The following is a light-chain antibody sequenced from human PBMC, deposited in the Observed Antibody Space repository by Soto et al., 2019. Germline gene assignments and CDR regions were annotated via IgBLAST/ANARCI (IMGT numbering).Light chain of an antibody. CDR1: ETIKSS. CDR3: QQSHSTIIT. J-gene: IGKJ5*01. CDR2: ATS. V-gene: IGKV1-39*01. Sequence: DIQMTQSPSSLSASVGDRVTITCRASETIKSSLNWYQQKPGEAPKLLIYATSHLQTGVPSRFSGSGSGTDFTLTISSLQPEDFATYYCQQSHSTIITFGQGTRLEIK.